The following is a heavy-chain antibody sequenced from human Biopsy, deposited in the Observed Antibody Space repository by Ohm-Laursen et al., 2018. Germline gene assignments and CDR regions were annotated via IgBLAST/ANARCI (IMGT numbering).Heavy chain of an antibody. CDR2: INHSGRT. D-gene: IGHD2/OR15-2a*01. V-gene: IGHV4-34*01. CDR3: ARATNSTGWPYYYFYGMDV. J-gene: IGHJ6*02. Sequence: TLSLTCTVYGESFNGYYWSWIRQTPGKGLEWIGEINHSGRTNYNPSLKSRATISVDTSKNQFSLRLNSVTAADTAVYYCARATNSTGWPYYYFYGMDVWGQGTTVTVSS. CDR1: GESFNGYY.